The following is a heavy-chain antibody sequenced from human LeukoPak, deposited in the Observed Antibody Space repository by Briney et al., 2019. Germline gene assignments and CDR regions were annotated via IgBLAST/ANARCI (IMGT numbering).Heavy chain of an antibody. CDR1: GFTFSDYY. CDR2: ISGSGGST. D-gene: IGHD1-26*01. CDR3: AKEEDIVGATSWFDP. J-gene: IGHJ5*02. V-gene: IGHV3-23*01. Sequence: QSGGSLRLSCAASGFTFSDYYMSWIRQAPGKGLEWVSAISGSGGSTYYADSVKGRFTISRDNSKNTLYLQMNSLRAEDTAVYYCAKEEDIVGATSWFDPWGQGTLVTVSS.